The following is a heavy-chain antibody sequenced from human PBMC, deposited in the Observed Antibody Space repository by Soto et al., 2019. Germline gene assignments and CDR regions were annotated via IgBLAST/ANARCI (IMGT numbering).Heavy chain of an antibody. CDR2: ILSDEINK. D-gene: IGHD6-13*01. CDR3: AIIATSGGGDAFDI. Sequence: QVQLVESGGGVVQPGRSLRLSCAASGFTFSNYAMHWVRQAPGKGLEWVAAILSDEINKYSADSVKGRFTISRDNSKNTLYLQMKSLSPEATAVYYCAIIATSGGGDAFDIWGQGTMVTVSS. V-gene: IGHV3-30-3*01. J-gene: IGHJ3*02. CDR1: GFTFSNYA.